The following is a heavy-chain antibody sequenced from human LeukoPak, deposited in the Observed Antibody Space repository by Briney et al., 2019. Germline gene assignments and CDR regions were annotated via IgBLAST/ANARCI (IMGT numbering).Heavy chain of an antibody. V-gene: IGHV3-30*18. CDR2: ISYDGSNK. CDR1: GFTFSSYG. CDR3: AKAYDSSGYGAPPFGY. D-gene: IGHD3-22*01. J-gene: IGHJ4*02. Sequence: PGGSLRLSCAASGFTFSSYGMHWVRQAPGKGLEWVAVISYDGSNKYYADSVKGRFTISRDNSKNTLYLQMNSLRAEDTAVYYCAKAYDSSGYGAPPFGYWGQGTLVTVSS.